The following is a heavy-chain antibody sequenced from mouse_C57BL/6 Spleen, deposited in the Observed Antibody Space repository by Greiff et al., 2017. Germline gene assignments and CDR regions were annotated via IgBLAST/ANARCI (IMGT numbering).Heavy chain of an antibody. CDR1: GFTFSDYG. J-gene: IGHJ4*01. Sequence: EVQLVESGGGLVKPGGSLKLSCAASGFTFSDYGMHWVRQAPEKGLEWVAYISSGSSTIYYADTVKGRFTISRDNAKNDLFLQMTKLRSEDTAMYDSARRYGDDIDCAMDDWGKGTSVTVSS. CDR3: ARRYGDDIDCAMDD. CDR2: ISSGSSTI. D-gene: IGHD2-14*01. V-gene: IGHV5-17*01.